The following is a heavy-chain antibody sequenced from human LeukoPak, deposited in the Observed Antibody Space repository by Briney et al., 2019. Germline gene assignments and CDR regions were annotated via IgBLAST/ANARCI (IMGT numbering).Heavy chain of an antibody. V-gene: IGHV1-58*02. Sequence: GASVEVSCKASGFTFTSSAMQWVRQARGQRLEWIGWIVVGSGNTNYAQKFQERVTITRDMSTSTAYMELSSLRSEDTAVYYCAAVWNGDYYYYGMDVWGQGTTVTVSS. J-gene: IGHJ6*02. CDR2: IVVGSGNT. D-gene: IGHD1-1*01. CDR1: GFTFTSSA. CDR3: AAVWNGDYYYYGMDV.